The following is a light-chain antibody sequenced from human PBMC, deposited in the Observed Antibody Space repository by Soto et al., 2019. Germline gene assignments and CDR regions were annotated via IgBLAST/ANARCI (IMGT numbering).Light chain of an antibody. CDR2: KAS. Sequence: DIPMTPSPSALSASVGDRVNITCRASQSISTWLAWYQQKPGEAPKLLMYKASSLDSGVPSRFSGSGSGTEFTLTISGLQPEDFATYYCQQYNSYAFSFGPGTKVDIK. CDR3: QQYNSYAFS. CDR1: QSISTW. V-gene: IGKV1-5*03. J-gene: IGKJ3*01.